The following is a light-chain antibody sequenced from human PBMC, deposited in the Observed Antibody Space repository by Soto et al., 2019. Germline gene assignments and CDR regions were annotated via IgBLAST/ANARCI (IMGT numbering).Light chain of an antibody. V-gene: IGKV3-20*01. CDR2: GAS. CDR1: QSVSSSY. J-gene: IGKJ3*01. CDR3: QQYGSLPFT. Sequence: EIVLTQSPGTLSLSPGERATVSCRASQSVSSSYLAWYQQKPGQAPRLLIYGASSRATGIPDRFSGSGSGTDLTLTISRLDPEDFAVYYCQQYGSLPFTFGPGTKVDIK.